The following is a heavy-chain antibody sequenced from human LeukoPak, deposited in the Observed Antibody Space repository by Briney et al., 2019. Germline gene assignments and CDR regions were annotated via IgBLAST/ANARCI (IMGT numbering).Heavy chain of an antibody. J-gene: IGHJ6*03. D-gene: IGHD3-10*01. V-gene: IGHV4-59*01. Sequence: SETLSLTCTVSGGSISSYYWSWIRQPPGKGLGWIGYIYYSGSTNYNPSLKSRVTISVDTSKNQFSLKLSSVTAADTAVYYCARGSSLGGPYYYYYYMDVWGKGTTVTVSS. CDR1: GGSISSYY. CDR3: ARGSSLGGPYYYYYYMDV. CDR2: IYYSGST.